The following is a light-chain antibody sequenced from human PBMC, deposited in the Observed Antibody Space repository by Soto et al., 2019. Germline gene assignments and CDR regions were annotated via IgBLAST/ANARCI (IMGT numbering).Light chain of an antibody. CDR1: QFIDTY. J-gene: IGKJ2*01. CDR3: HQSYTTPHT. Sequence: DIQMTQSPSSLSASVGDRVTITCRASQFIDTYLHWYQQKPREAPKLLIYAASNLQSVVSSRFRGSRSGTDFTLTISNLQPEDFATYHCHQSYTTPHTFGQGTKVEI. CDR2: AAS. V-gene: IGKV1-39*01.